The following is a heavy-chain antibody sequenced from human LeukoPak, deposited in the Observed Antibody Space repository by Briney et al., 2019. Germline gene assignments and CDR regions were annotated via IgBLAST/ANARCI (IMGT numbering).Heavy chain of an antibody. V-gene: IGHV4-59*01. CDR3: AGQLGYCSSTSCYADKVDY. J-gene: IGHJ4*02. CDR1: GGSISSYY. D-gene: IGHD2-2*01. Sequence: ASETLSLTCTVSGGSISSYYWSWIRQPPGKGLEWIGYIYYAGNTNYNPSLKSRVSISVDTSKNRFSLKLNSVTAADTAVYYCAGQLGYCSSTSCYADKVDYWGQGTLVTVSS. CDR2: IYYAGNT.